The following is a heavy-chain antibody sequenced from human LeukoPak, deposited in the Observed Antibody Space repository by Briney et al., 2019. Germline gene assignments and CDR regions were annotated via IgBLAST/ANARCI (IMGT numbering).Heavy chain of an antibody. CDR2: IYSGGST. J-gene: IGHJ4*02. D-gene: IGHD2-15*01. CDR3: ARDPALSLMLL. CDR1: GFTVSSNY. V-gene: IGHV3-66*01. Sequence: GGSLRLSCAASGFTVSSNYMSWVRQAPGKGLEWVSVIYSGGSTYYADSVKGRFTISRDNSKNTLYLQMNSLRAEDTAVYYCARDPALSLMLLWGQGTLVTVSS.